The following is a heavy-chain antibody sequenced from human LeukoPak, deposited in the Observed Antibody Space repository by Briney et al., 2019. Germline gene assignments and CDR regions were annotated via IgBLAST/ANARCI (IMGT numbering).Heavy chain of an antibody. J-gene: IGHJ4*02. CDR1: GGSFSSVDYY. Sequence: SETLSLTCTVSGGSFSSVDYYWSWIRQPPGKGLEWIGYIYYTGRTYYNPSLKSRVTISVDTSKNQSSLKLSSVTAADTAVYYCARVRTGDQLFDYWGQGTLVTVSS. CDR3: ARVRTGDQLFDY. V-gene: IGHV4-30-4*01. CDR2: IYYTGRT. D-gene: IGHD7-27*01.